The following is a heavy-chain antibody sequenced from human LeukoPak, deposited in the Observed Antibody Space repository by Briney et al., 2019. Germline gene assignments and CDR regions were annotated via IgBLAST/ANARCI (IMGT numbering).Heavy chain of an antibody. D-gene: IGHD2-2*01. Sequence: ASVKVSCKASGGTFSSYAISWVRQAPGQGLEWMGRIIPILGIANYAQKFQGRVTITAGKSTSTAYMELSSLRSEDTAVYYCARDRGLIVVVPAASSGWFDPWGQGTLVTVSS. CDR2: IIPILGIA. J-gene: IGHJ5*02. CDR1: GGTFSSYA. CDR3: ARDRGLIVVVPAASSGWFDP. V-gene: IGHV1-69*04.